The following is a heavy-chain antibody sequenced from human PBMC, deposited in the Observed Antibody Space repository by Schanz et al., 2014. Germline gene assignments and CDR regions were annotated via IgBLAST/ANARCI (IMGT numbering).Heavy chain of an antibody. CDR1: GFTFSSYW. CDR2: IKSDGSST. J-gene: IGHJ4*02. D-gene: IGHD6-19*01. CDR3: TKDKSQIAVAGLFDL. V-gene: IGHV3-74*01. Sequence: EVQLVESGGGLVQPGGSLRLSCAASGFTFSSYWMHWVRQVPGKGLVWVSRIKSDGSSTSYADSVKGRFTISRDNAKNTLYLQMNSLRAEDTALYYCTKDKSQIAVAGLFDLWGQGTLDTVSA.